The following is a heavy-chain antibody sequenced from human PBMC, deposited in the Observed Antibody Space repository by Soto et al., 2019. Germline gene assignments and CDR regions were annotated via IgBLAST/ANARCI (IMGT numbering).Heavy chain of an antibody. CDR2: IIPIFGTA. CDR3: ARGGYCSGGSCFNWFDP. Sequence: QVQLVQSGAEVKKPGSSVKVSCKASGGTFSSYAISWVRQAPGQGLEWMGGIIPIFGTANYAQKFQGRVTITAXXSXSXXYMELSSLRSEDTAVYYCARGGYCSGGSCFNWFDPWGQGTLVTVSS. CDR1: GGTFSSYA. V-gene: IGHV1-69*12. J-gene: IGHJ5*02. D-gene: IGHD2-15*01.